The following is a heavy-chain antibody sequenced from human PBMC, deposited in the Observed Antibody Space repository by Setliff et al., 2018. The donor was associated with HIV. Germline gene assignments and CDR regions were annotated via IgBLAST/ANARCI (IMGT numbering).Heavy chain of an antibody. Sequence: SETLSLTCTVSGGSISSHYWSWIRQAPGKGLEWIASIYYNGITNYNPSLKSRVIISVDTSKNQFSLKLSSVTAADTAVYYCARAGYHGSISYWEYFHYWGQGTLVTVS. CDR1: GGSISSHY. D-gene: IGHD3-22*01. CDR3: ARAGYHGSISYWEYFHY. V-gene: IGHV4-59*11. J-gene: IGHJ1*01. CDR2: IYYNGIT.